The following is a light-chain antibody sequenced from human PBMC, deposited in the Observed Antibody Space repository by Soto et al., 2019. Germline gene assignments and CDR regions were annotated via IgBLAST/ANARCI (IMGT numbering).Light chain of an antibody. V-gene: IGKV1-39*01. CDR3: QQSYTTPWT. J-gene: IGKJ1*01. CDR2: AAS. CDR1: XSITXF. Sequence: DIQMTQSPSXLSASVGDRVTITCQSSXSITXFLNWFQQKPGKAPKLLIYAASNLQNGVPSRFSGSGSGTDFTLTISSLQREDFATYYCQQSYTTPWTFGQGTKVEI.